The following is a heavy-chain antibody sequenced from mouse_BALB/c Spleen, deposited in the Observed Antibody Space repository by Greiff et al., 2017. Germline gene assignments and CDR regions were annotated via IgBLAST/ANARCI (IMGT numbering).Heavy chain of an antibody. Sequence: VQLQQPGAELVRPGASVKLSCKASGYTFTSYWINWVKQRPGQGLEWIGNIYPSDSYTNYNQKFKDKATLTVDKSSSTAYMQLSSPTSEDSAVYYCTRGIPYYYAMDYWGQGTSVTVSS. J-gene: IGHJ4*01. CDR2: IYPSDSYT. CDR1: GYTFTSYW. V-gene: IGHV1-69*02. CDR3: TRGIPYYYAMDY.